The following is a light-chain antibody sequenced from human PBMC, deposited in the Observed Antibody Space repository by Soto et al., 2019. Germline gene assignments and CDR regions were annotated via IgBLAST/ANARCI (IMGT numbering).Light chain of an antibody. J-gene: IGKJ1*01. CDR1: QSVSTT. CDR3: QQRSNWPWT. CDR2: DAS. V-gene: IGKV3-11*01. Sequence: EIVLAQSPGTLSLSPGESATLSCRASQSVSTTVAWYQQKPGQAPRLLIYDASNRATGIPARFSGSGSGTDFTLTISSLEPEDFAVYYCQQRSNWPWTVGQGNKVDIK.